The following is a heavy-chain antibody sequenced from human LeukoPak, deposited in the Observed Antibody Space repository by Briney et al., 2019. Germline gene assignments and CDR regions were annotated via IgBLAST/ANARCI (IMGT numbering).Heavy chain of an antibody. CDR2: IYTGGST. D-gene: IGHD3-3*01. V-gene: IGHV3-66*01. CDR3: ARGWSGPLPDV. J-gene: IGHJ6*02. CDR1: GFTVSSNY. Sequence: PGESLRLSCAASGFTVSSNYMSWVRQAPGKGLEWVSVIYTGGSTYYADSVKGRFTISRDNSKNTLYLHMNSLRVKDTAVYYCARGWSGPLPDVWGQGTTVTVFS.